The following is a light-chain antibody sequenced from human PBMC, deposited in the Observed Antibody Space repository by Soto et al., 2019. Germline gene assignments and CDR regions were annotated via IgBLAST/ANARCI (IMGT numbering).Light chain of an antibody. CDR1: SSNIGAGYD. V-gene: IGLV1-40*01. CDR2: GNS. CDR3: QCYDSSLSGSNV. J-gene: IGLJ2*01. Sequence: QSVLTQPPSVSGAPGQRVTISCTGSSSNIGAGYDVHWYQQLPGTAPKLLIYGNSNRPSGVPDRFSGSKSGTSASLAITGLQAEDEADYYCQCYDSSLSGSNVFGGGTKLTVL.